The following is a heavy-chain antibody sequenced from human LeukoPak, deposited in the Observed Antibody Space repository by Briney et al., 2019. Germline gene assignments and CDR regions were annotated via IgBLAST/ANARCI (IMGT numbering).Heavy chain of an antibody. CDR3: ARGIGYSYGQGGDY. D-gene: IGHD5-18*01. Sequence: SETLSLTCTVSGGSISSYYWSWIRQPPGKGLEWIGYISYSGSTNYNPSLKSRVTISVDTSKNQFSLKLSSVTAADTAVYYCARGIGYSYGQGGDYWGQGTLVTVSS. CDR1: GGSISSYY. J-gene: IGHJ4*02. CDR2: ISYSGST. V-gene: IGHV4-59*08.